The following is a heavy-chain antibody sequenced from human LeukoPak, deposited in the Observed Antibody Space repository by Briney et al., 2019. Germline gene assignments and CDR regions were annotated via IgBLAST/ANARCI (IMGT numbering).Heavy chain of an antibody. V-gene: IGHV3-30-3*01. J-gene: IGHJ4*02. CDR1: GFTFSSYA. D-gene: IGHD2-2*01. Sequence: PGGSLRLSCAASGFTFSSYAMHWVRQAPGKGLEWVAVISYDGSNKYYADSMKGRFTISRDNSKNTLYLQMNSLRAEDTAVYYCARVGESCSSTSCYPPYFDYWGQGTLVTVSS. CDR3: ARVGESCSSTSCYPPYFDY. CDR2: ISYDGSNK.